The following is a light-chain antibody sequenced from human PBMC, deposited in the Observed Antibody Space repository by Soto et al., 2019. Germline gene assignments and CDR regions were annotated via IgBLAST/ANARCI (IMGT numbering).Light chain of an antibody. CDR1: SSDVGAYNY. Sequence: QPALTQPPSASGSPGQSITISCTGTSSDVGAYNYVSWYQQHPGKAPKLMIHEVSKRPSGIPDRFSASKSGNTASLTVSGLQAEDEADYYCSSHGSSNNFYVFGTGTKSPS. J-gene: IGLJ1*01. CDR2: EVS. V-gene: IGLV2-8*01. CDR3: SSHGSSNNFYV.